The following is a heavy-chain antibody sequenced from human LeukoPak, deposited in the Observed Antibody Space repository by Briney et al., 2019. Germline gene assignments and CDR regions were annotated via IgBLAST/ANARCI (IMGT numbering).Heavy chain of an antibody. V-gene: IGHV3-30*04. Sequence: GGSLRLSCAASGFTFSTYAMHWVHQAPGKGLEWVAVISHDGSNKYYADSVKGRFTISRDNSKNTLYLQMNSLRAEDTAVYYCARVVVSSSSDYFDYWGQGTLVTVSS. D-gene: IGHD6-6*01. CDR2: ISHDGSNK. CDR3: ARVVVSSSSDYFDY. CDR1: GFTFSTYA. J-gene: IGHJ4*02.